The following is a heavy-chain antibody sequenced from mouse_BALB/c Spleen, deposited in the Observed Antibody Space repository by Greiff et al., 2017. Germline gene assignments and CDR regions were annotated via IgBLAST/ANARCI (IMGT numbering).Heavy chain of an antibody. D-gene: IGHD2-4*01. J-gene: IGHJ2*01. CDR1: GYTFTSYT. CDR2: INPSSGYT. Sequence: QVQLKESAAELSRPGASVKMSCKASGYTFTSYTMHWVKQRPGQGLEWIGYINPSSGYTEYNQKFKDKTTLTADKSSSTAYMQLSSLTSEDSAVYYCARGDYEIDYWGQGTTLTVSS. CDR3: ARGDYEIDY. V-gene: IGHV1-4*02.